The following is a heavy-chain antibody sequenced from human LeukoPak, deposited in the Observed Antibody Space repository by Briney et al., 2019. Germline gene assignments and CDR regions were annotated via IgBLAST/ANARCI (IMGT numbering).Heavy chain of an antibody. D-gene: IGHD3-10*01. J-gene: IGHJ4*02. V-gene: IGHV1-18*01. CDR2: ISACNGNT. CDR1: GCTFSSYG. CDR3: ASHTLYGSGSYYVYYFDY. Sequence: ASVKVSCKASGCTFSSYGISWVRQAPGQGLEWMGWISACNGNTNYAHTLQGRVTMTIDTAKSTAYMELRSLRSDDTAVYYCASHTLYGSGSYYVYYFDYWGQGTLVTVPS.